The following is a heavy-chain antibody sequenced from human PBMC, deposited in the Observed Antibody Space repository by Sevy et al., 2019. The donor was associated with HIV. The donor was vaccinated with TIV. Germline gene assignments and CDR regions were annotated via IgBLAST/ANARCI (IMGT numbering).Heavy chain of an antibody. D-gene: IGHD2-2*02. Sequence: SETLSLTCAVSGGSIGSYYWSWIRQPPGKGLEWIGYMYHTGSSNSNPSLKSRVTISVDTSKNQFSLKLSSVTAADTAVYYCARLKGGYCSTAGCHTRDYWGQGTLVTVSS. CDR1: GGSIGSYY. V-gene: IGHV4-59*12. CDR2: MYHTGSS. CDR3: ARLKGGYCSTAGCHTRDY. J-gene: IGHJ4*02.